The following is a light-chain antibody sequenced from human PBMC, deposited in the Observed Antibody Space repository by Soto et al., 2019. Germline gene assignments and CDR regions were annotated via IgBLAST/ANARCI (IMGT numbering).Light chain of an antibody. CDR3: QQYGSSPT. Sequence: EIVLTQSPGTLSLSPGERATLSFRASQSVSSNYLAWYQQKPGQAPRLLIYDTSSRASDIPDRFSGSGSGTDFTLTISRLEPEDFAVYFCQQYGSSPTFGQGAKVDI. V-gene: IGKV3-20*01. J-gene: IGKJ1*01. CDR2: DTS. CDR1: QSVSSNY.